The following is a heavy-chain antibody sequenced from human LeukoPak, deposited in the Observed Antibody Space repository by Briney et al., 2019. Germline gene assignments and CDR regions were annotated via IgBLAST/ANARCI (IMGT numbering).Heavy chain of an antibody. CDR3: ARRMAPRLYGSGMRVNWFDP. D-gene: IGHD3-10*01. CDR1: GDSISSGNYY. J-gene: IGHJ5*02. V-gene: IGHV4-61*02. CDR2: IYTSGST. Sequence: SQTLSLTCTVSGDSISSGNYYWSWIRQPAGKGLEWIGRIYTSGSTNSNPSLNRRVTISVDTSKNQFSLKLSSVTAADTAVYYCARRMAPRLYGSGMRVNWFDPWGQGTLVTVSS.